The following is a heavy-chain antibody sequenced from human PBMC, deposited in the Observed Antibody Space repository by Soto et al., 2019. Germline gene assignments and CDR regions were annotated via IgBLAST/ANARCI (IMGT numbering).Heavy chain of an antibody. J-gene: IGHJ3*01. CDR3: ARVDRGAFDL. V-gene: IGHV3-74*01. D-gene: IGHD1-26*01. CDR2: IHSDGSST. CDR1: GFTFSYYW. Sequence: EVQLVESGGGLVRPGGSLRLSCAASGFTFSYYWMHWVRQAPGKGLVWVSRIHSDGSSTTYAYFVKGRFIISRDNARNTVDVQMNSVRVEDTAVYYCARVDRGAFDLWGQGTVVTVSS.